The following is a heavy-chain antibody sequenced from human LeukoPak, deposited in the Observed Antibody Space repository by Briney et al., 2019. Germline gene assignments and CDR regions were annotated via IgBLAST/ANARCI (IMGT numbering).Heavy chain of an antibody. CDR1: GGTFSGYY. CDR3: ARWSRDGGEMWAFDI. V-gene: IGHV4-59*01. J-gene: IGHJ3*02. CDR2: IYYSGTT. Sequence: SETLSLTCAVYGGTFSGYYWSWIRQPPGKGLEWIGYIYYSGTTNYNPSLESRVTISVDTSKNQFSLKLTSVTAADTAVYYCARWSRDGGEMWAFDIWGQGTMVTVSS. D-gene: IGHD5-24*01.